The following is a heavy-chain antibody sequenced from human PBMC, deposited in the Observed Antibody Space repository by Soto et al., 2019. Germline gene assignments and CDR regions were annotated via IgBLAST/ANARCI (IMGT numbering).Heavy chain of an antibody. CDR2: IYYSGST. Sequence: QVQLQESGPGLVKPSQTLSLTCTVSGGSISSGGYYWSWIRQHPGKGLEWIGYIYYSGSTYYNPSLKSRVTISVDTSQNQFSLKLSSVTAADTAVYYCARVRTGDSGVGVLGDAFDIWGQGTMVTVSS. V-gene: IGHV4-31*03. CDR3: ARVRTGDSGVGVLGDAFDI. D-gene: IGHD7-27*01. J-gene: IGHJ3*02. CDR1: GGSISSGGYY.